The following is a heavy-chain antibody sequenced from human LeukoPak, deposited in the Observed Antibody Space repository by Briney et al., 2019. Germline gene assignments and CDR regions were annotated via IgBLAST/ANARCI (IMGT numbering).Heavy chain of an antibody. D-gene: IGHD3-16*01. Sequence: GGSLRLSCAASGFTFDDYAMHWVRQAPGKGLECVSGISWNSGSIGYADSVKGRFTLSRDNAKNSLYLQMNSLRAEDTALYYCAKALVGEQYYFDYWGQGTLVTVSS. CDR3: AKALVGEQYYFDY. V-gene: IGHV3-9*01. CDR2: ISWNSGSI. CDR1: GFTFDDYA. J-gene: IGHJ4*02.